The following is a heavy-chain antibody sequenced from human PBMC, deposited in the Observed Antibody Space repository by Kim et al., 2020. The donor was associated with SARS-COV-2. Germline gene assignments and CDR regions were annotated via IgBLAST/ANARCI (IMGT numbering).Heavy chain of an antibody. V-gene: IGHV4-39*01. J-gene: IGHJ5*02. CDR3: GAYYYGSGSINWFDP. Sequence: SETLSLTCTVSGGSISSSSYYWGWIRQPPGKGLEWIGSIYYSGSTYYNPSLKSRVTISVDTSKNQFSLKLSSVTAADTAVYYCGAYYYGSGSINWFDPWGQGTLVTVSS. CDR2: IYYSGST. D-gene: IGHD3-10*01. CDR1: GGSISSSSYY.